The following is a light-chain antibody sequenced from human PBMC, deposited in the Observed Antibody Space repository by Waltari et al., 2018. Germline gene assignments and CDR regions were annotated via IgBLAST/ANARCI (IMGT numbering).Light chain of an antibody. J-gene: IGLJ2*01. CDR2: EVS. V-gene: IGLV2-14*01. Sequence: QSALTQPASVSGSPGQSITISCPGTSSDVGGFNYVSWYQQHPGKAPKLMIYEVSNRPSGVSDRFSGSKSGNTASLTISGLQAEDQADYYCSSYGSANSLVVLFGGGTKLTVL. CDR1: SSDVGGFNY. CDR3: SSYGSANSLVVL.